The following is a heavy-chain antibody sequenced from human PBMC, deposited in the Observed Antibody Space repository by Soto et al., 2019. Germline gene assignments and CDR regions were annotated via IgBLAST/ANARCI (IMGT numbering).Heavy chain of an antibody. CDR3: AREGFSTIFGVDRTGTTASSAPKYGMDV. D-gene: IGHD3-3*01. CDR2: INPSGGST. CDR1: GYTFTSYY. J-gene: IGHJ6*02. V-gene: IGHV1-46*01. Sequence: ASVKVSCKASGYTFTSYYMHWVRQAPGQGLEWMGIINPSGGSTSYAQKFQGRVTMTRDTSTSTVYMELSSLRSEDTAVYYCAREGFSTIFGVDRTGTTASSAPKYGMDVWG.